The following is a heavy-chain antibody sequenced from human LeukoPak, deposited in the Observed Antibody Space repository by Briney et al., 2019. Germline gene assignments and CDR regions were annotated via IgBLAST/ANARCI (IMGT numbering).Heavy chain of an antibody. J-gene: IGHJ3*02. CDR2: ISSSGSTI. Sequence: GGSLRLSCAASGFTFTTYWMSWVRQAPGKGLEWVSYISSSGSTIYYADSVKGRFTISRDNAKNSLYLQMNSLRAEDTAVYYCARDLGLVGADAFDIWGQGTMVTVHS. CDR1: GFTFTTYW. V-gene: IGHV3-48*04. D-gene: IGHD1-26*01. CDR3: ARDLGLVGADAFDI.